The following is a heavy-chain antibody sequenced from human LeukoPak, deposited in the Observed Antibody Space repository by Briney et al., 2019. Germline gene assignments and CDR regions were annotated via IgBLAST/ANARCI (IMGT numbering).Heavy chain of an antibody. CDR3: ARDRDWSFDY. CDR1: GFTFSDYN. Sequence: GRSLRLSCAASGFTFSDYNMHWVRQAPGKGLDWVALMSPDGNKKYYADSVKGRFTISRDNSKNTVDLQLNSLRAEDTAVYYCARDRDWSFDYWGQGTLVTVSS. CDR2: MSPDGNKK. V-gene: IGHV3-30-3*01. D-gene: IGHD3/OR15-3a*01. J-gene: IGHJ4*02.